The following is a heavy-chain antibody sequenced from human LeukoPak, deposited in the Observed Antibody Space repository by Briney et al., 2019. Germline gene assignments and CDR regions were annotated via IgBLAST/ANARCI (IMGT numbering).Heavy chain of an antibody. CDR2: ISAYSGNT. Sequence: ASVKVSCKASGYTFTSYGISWVRQAPGQGLELMGWISAYSGNTNYAQKLQGRVTMTTDTSTSTAYMELRSLRSDDTAVYYCAREGYYDSPNDYWGQGTLVTVSS. D-gene: IGHD3-22*01. J-gene: IGHJ4*02. CDR1: GYTFTSYG. CDR3: AREGYYDSPNDY. V-gene: IGHV1-18*01.